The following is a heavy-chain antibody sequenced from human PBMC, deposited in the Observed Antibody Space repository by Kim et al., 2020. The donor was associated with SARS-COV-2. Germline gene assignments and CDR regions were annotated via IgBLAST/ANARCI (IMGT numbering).Heavy chain of an antibody. CDR2: ST. J-gene: IGHJ4*02. Sequence: STYYNPPLKSRVTISVDTSKNQFSLRLSSVTAADTAVYYCARDGETGDYWGQGTLVTVSS. V-gene: IGHV4-30-2*05. D-gene: IGHD1-1*01. CDR3: ARDGETGDY.